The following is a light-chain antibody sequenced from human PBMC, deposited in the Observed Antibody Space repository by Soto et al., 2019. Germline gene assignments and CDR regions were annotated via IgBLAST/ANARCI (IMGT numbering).Light chain of an antibody. CDR3: QQRSNWPPVT. V-gene: IGKV3-11*01. Sequence: EIVLTQSPATLSLSPGERATLSCSASQSVSSHLAWYQQKPGQAPRLLIYDASNRATGIPARFSGSGSGTDFTLNISSLEPEDFAVYYCQQRSNWPPVTFGQGTRVEIK. CDR1: QSVSSH. J-gene: IGKJ5*01. CDR2: DAS.